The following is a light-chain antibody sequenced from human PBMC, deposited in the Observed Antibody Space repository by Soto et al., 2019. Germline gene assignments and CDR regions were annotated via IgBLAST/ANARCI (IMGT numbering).Light chain of an antibody. J-gene: IGKJ1*01. CDR3: QQRINWPPRDS. CDR2: DAS. CDR1: QSVGTS. V-gene: IGKV3-11*01. Sequence: DILLTQSPATLSLSPGDRASLSCRASQSVGTSLAWYQQRPGQAPRLLISDASNRATGVPVRFSGRGSGTDFTLSITSLEPEDSAIYYCQQRINWPPRDSFGQGTKV.